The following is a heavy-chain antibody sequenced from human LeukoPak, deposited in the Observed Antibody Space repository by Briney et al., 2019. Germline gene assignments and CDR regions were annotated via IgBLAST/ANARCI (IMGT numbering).Heavy chain of an antibody. Sequence: SETLSLTCAVSGYSITDGYYWGWIRQPPGKGLEYIGFVYHSGSTYYNPSLRGRVTMSVDTSKNQFSLNLTSVTAADTAVYFCARVVGSSSSKNWFDPWGQGTLVTVSS. V-gene: IGHV4-38-2*01. CDR2: VYHSGST. CDR3: ARVVGSSSSKNWFDP. CDR1: GYSITDGYY. D-gene: IGHD2-2*01. J-gene: IGHJ5*02.